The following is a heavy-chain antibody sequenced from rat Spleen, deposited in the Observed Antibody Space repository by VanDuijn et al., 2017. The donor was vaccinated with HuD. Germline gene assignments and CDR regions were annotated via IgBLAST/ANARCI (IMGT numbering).Heavy chain of an antibody. CDR3: TPYEGGSAY. CDR1: GFDFNNYA. CDR2: ITDTGGST. V-gene: IGHV5-31*01. D-gene: IGHD1-12*01. J-gene: IGHJ3*01. Sequence: EVQVVESGGGLVQPKGSLKLSCAASGFDFNNYAMSWVRQAPGKGLEWVASITDTGGSTYYPDSVKGRFTISRDNAKSTLYLQMNSLRSEDTATYYCTPYEGGSAYWGQGTLVTVSS.